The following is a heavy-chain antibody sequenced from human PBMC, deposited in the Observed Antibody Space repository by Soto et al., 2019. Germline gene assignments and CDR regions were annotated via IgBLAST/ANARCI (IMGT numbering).Heavy chain of an antibody. CDR1: GFTFSSYS. V-gene: IGHV3-48*02. D-gene: IGHD2-15*01. Sequence: PGGSLRLSCAASGFTFSSYSMNWVRQAPGKGLEWVSYISSSSSTIYYADSVKGRFTISRDNAKNSLYLQMNSLRDEDTAVYYCARVPQVVVAAYGMDVWGQGTTVTVSS. J-gene: IGHJ6*02. CDR3: ARVPQVVVAAYGMDV. CDR2: ISSSSSTI.